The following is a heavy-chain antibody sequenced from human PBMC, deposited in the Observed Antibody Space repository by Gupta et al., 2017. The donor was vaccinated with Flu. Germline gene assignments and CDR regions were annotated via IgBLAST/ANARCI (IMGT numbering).Heavy chain of an antibody. CDR3: ARRGTYYFDF. CDR2: VHSRGNT. CDR1: GGSVNVFSYF. J-gene: IGHJ4*02. Sequence: QLRESGPRLLKPSQTLSLTCSVSGGSVNVFSYFWSWIRQHPEKGLEWIGYVHSRGNTYYNPSLRSRLMMSIDTSKNEFSLEVTSVTAADTAMYYCARRGTYYFDFWGQGALVTVSS. D-gene: IGHD1-7*01. V-gene: IGHV4-31*03.